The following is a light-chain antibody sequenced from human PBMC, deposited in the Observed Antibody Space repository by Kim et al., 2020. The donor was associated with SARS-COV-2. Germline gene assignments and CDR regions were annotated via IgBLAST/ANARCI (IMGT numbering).Light chain of an antibody. V-gene: IGKV1-39*01. J-gene: IGKJ2*01. CDR2: AAS. CDR3: QQSYSTPYT. CDR1: QSISSY. Sequence: SASVGDRVSITCRASQSISSYLNWYQQKPGKAPELLISAASNLQSGVPSRFSGSGSGTGFTLTISSLQPEDFATYYCQQSYSTPYTFGQGTKLEI.